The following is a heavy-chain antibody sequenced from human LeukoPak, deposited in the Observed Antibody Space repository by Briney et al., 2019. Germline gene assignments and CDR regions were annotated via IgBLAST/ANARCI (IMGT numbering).Heavy chain of an antibody. CDR3: ASTNLNTEITMVRGVDY. V-gene: IGHV4-61*02. CDR1: GGSISSGSYY. CDR2: IYTSGST. J-gene: IGHJ4*02. Sequence: SETLSLTCTVSGGSISSGSYYWSWIRQPAGKALEWIGRIYTSGSTNYNPSLKSRVTISVDTSKDQFSLKLSSVTAADTAVYYCASTNLNTEITMVRGVDYWGQGTLVTVSS. D-gene: IGHD3-10*01.